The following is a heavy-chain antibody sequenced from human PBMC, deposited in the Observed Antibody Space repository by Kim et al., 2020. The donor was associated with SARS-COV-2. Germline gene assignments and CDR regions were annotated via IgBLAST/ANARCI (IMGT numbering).Heavy chain of an antibody. CDR3: AKGAQYGDYGQY. CDR1: GFTFSSYG. CDR2: ISYDGSNK. J-gene: IGHJ4*02. V-gene: IGHV3-30*18. D-gene: IGHD4-17*01. Sequence: GGSLRLSCAASGFTFSSYGMHWVRQAPGKGLEWVAVISYDGSNKYYADSVKGRFTISRDNSKNTLYLQMNSLRAEDTAVYYCAKGAQYGDYGQYWGQGTLVTVSS.